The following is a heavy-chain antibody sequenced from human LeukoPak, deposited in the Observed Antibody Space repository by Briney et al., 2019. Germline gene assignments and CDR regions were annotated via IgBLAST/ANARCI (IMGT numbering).Heavy chain of an antibody. CDR1: GGSISSYY. J-gene: IGHJ5*02. CDR2: INTSGNS. Sequence: PSETLSLTCTVPGGSISSYYWSWIRHPAGKGLGWIGRINTSGNSNYNPSLRSRVTMSVDTSKNQFSLNLSSVTAADTAVYYCAREGGGPRWLDPWGQGTLVTVSS. V-gene: IGHV4-4*07. CDR3: AREGGGPRWLDP. D-gene: IGHD6-25*01.